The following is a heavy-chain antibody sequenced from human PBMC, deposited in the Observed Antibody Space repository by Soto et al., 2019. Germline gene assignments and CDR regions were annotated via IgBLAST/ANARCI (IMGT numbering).Heavy chain of an antibody. V-gene: IGHV4-31*03. D-gene: IGHD5-18*01. J-gene: IGHJ4*02. CDR3: AREGTDTAMAFDY. CDR2: IYYSGST. CDR1: GGSISSGGYY. Sequence: QVQLQESGPGLVKPSQTLSLTCTVSGGSISSGGYYWSWIRQHPGKGLEWIGYIYYSGSTYYNPSLKARVTISVDTSKNQFSLKLSSVTAADTAVYYCAREGTDTAMAFDYWGQGTLVTVSS.